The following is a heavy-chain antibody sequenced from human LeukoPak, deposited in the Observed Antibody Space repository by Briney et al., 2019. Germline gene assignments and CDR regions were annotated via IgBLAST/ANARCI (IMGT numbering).Heavy chain of an antibody. V-gene: IGHV4-30-4*01. CDR3: ARESEAARGYFDY. J-gene: IGHJ4*02. CDR1: GGSISSGDYY. D-gene: IGHD6-6*01. CDR2: IYYSGST. Sequence: SETLSLTCTVSGGSISSGDYYWSWIRQPPGMGLEWIGYIYYSGSTYYNPSLKSRVTISVDTSKNQFSLKLSPVTAADTAVYYCARESEAARGYFDYWGQGTLVTVSS.